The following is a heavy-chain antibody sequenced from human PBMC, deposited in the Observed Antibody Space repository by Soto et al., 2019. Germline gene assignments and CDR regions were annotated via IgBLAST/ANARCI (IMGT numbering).Heavy chain of an antibody. J-gene: IGHJ3*02. CDR1: GFTVSGKKY. Sequence: DVQLVESGGGLIQPGGSLRLSCAASGFTVSGKKYLAWVRQAPGKGLEWVSALYDVDGTYYADSVKGRFTTSGDSSKTIVSLQMNSLRPDDTGVYYCATWHLREHAYDIWGQGTAVTVSS. V-gene: IGHV3-53*01. CDR3: ATWHLREHAYDI. D-gene: IGHD4-17*01. CDR2: LYDVDGT.